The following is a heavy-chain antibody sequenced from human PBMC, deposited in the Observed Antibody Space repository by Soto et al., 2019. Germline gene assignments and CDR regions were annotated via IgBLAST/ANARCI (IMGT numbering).Heavy chain of an antibody. CDR2: IYYSGST. Sequence: SETLSLTCTVSGGSISSSSYYWGWIRQPPGKGLEWIGSIYYSGSTYYNPSLKSRVTISVDTSKNQFSLKLSSVTAADTAVYYCARQRCDFTIFNGMDVWGQGTTVTVSS. J-gene: IGHJ6*02. CDR3: ARQRCDFTIFNGMDV. V-gene: IGHV4-39*01. D-gene: IGHD3-3*01. CDR1: GGSISSSSYY.